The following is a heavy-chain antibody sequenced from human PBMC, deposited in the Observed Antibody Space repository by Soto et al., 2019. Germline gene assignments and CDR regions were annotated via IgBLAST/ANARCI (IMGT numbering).Heavy chain of an antibody. D-gene: IGHD3-10*01. CDR3: ARATGADKEDY. J-gene: IGHJ4*02. CDR1: GFTFSTYS. V-gene: IGHV3-7*04. CDR2: MNEYGSER. Sequence: PGGSLRLSCAASGFTFSTYSMSWLRQAPGKGLEWVASMNEYGSERYYVDSVKGRFTISRDNAKNSLYLQMNSLRAEDTAVYYCARATGADKEDYWGQGTLVTVSS.